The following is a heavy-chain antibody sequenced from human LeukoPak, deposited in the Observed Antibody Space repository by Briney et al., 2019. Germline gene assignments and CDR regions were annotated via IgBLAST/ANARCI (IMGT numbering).Heavy chain of an antibody. D-gene: IGHD3-16*01. CDR1: GFTFSSFK. V-gene: IGHV3-21*01. CDR3: ARDLTGGEYFDS. CDR2: ISPSSSYI. Sequence: PGGSLRLSCAASGFTFSSFKMTWVRQGAGKGLEWDASISPSSSYIFYADSLKGRVTVSRDNGKSSVFLQMSSLRVEDTAVYYCARDLTGGEYFDSWGQGTLVSVSS. J-gene: IGHJ4*02.